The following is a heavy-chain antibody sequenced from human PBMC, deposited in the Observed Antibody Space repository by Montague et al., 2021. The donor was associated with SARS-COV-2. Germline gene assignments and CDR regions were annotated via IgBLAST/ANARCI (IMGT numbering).Heavy chain of an antibody. CDR1: GFTFSSYA. V-gene: IGHV3-23*01. D-gene: IGHD4-17*01. CDR3: AKAYMTTVTTLDFDY. Sequence: SLRLSCAASGFTFSSYAMSWVRRAPGKGLEWVSAISGSGGSTYYADSVKGRFTISRDNSKNTLYLQMNSLRAEDTAVYYCAKAYMTTVTTLDFDYWGQGTLVTVSS. J-gene: IGHJ4*02. CDR2: ISGSGGST.